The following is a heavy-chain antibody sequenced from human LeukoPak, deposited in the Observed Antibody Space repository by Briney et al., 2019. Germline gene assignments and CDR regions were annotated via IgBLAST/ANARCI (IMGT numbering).Heavy chain of an antibody. CDR1: GYTFTGYY. D-gene: IGHD1-26*01. CDR3: ARGGPSGSYLDWFDP. V-gene: IGHV1-2*02. Sequence: ASVKVSCKASGYTFTGYYMHWVRQAPGQGLEWIGWLNPNSGGTNYAQKFQGRVTMTRDTSISTAYMELSRLRSDDTAVYYCARGGPSGSYLDWFDPWGQGTLVTVSS. J-gene: IGHJ5*02. CDR2: LNPNSGGT.